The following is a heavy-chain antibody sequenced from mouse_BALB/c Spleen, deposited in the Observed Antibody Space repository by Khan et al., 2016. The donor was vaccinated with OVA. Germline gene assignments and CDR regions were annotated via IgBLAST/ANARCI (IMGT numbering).Heavy chain of an antibody. CDR3: ARYYDGSSPDY. Sequence: QVQLKESGAELAKPGASVKMSCKASGYTFTSYWMHWVKQRPGQGLEWIGYINPSTGYTEYNQKFKDKATLTADKSSSTAYMQLSSLTSEDSAVYYCARYYDGSSPDYWGQGTTLTVSS. CDR2: INPSTGYT. V-gene: IGHV1-7*01. D-gene: IGHD1-1*01. CDR1: GYTFTSYW. J-gene: IGHJ2*01.